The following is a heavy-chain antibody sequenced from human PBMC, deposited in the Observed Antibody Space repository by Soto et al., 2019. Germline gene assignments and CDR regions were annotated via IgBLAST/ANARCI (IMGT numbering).Heavy chain of an antibody. J-gene: IGHJ6*03. CDR1: GGSVSSYY. V-gene: IGHV4-59*08. D-gene: IGHD4-4*01. CDR3: ARADYSHYYYCYYMDV. CDR2: IYYSGST. Sequence: SETLSLTCTVSGGSVSSYYWSWIRQPPGKGLEWIGYIYYSGSTNYNPSLKSRVTISVDTSKNQFSLKLSSVTAADTAVYYCARADYSHYYYCYYMDVWGKGTTVTVSS.